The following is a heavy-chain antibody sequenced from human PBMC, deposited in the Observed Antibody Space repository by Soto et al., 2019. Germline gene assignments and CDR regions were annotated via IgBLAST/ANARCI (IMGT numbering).Heavy chain of an antibody. J-gene: IGHJ4*02. CDR3: ARCYSSSWYYFGY. D-gene: IGHD6-13*01. Sequence: ASVKVSCKASGGTFSSYAISWVRQAPGQGLEWMGGIIPIFGIANYAQKFQGRVTITADKSTSTAYMELSSLRSEDTAVYYCARCYSSSWYYFGYWGQGTLVTVSS. V-gene: IGHV1-69*10. CDR1: GGTFSSYA. CDR2: IIPIFGIA.